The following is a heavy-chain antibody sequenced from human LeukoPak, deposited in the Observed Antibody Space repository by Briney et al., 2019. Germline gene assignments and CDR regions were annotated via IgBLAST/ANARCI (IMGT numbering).Heavy chain of an antibody. CDR2: IYSGGST. J-gene: IGHJ3*02. D-gene: IGHD3-16*01. CDR1: GFTFSSYG. Sequence: PGGSLRLSCAASGFTFSSYGMHWVRQAPGKGLEWVSVIYSGGSTYYADSVKGRFTISRDNSKNTLYLQMNSLRAEDTAVYYCAREGGYSDAFDIWGQGTMVTVSS. CDR3: AREGGYSDAFDI. V-gene: IGHV3-NL1*01.